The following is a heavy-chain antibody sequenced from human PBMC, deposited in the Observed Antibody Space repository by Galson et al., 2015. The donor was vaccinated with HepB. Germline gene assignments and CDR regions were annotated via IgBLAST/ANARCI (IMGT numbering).Heavy chain of an antibody. J-gene: IGHJ3*02. CDR2: ISAYNGNT. Sequence: SVKVSCKASGYTFTIYGISWVRQAPGQGLEWMGWISAYNGNTNYAQKLQGRVTMTTDTSTSTAYMELRSLRSDDTAVYYCERVSSHDSSGFPYIWGQGTMVTVSS. D-gene: IGHD3-22*01. CDR3: ERVSSHDSSGFPYI. V-gene: IGHV1-18*04. CDR1: GYTFTIYG.